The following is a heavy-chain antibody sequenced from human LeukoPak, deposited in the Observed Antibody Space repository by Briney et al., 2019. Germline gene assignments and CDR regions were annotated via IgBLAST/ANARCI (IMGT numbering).Heavy chain of an antibody. V-gene: IGHV1-46*01. Sequence: GASVKVSCKASGYTFTSYSIHWVRQAPGQGLEWMGIINPSGGTTTYTQKFQGRVTMTRDMSTSTVYMELSSLRSEDTGVYYCARDMKRSRARWENLGFDPWGQGTLVTVSS. CDR2: INPSGGTT. D-gene: IGHD1-26*01. CDR1: GYTFTSYS. J-gene: IGHJ5*02. CDR3: ARDMKRSRARWENLGFDP.